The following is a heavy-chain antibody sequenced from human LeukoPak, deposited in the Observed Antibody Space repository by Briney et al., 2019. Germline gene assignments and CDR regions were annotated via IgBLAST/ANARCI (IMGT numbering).Heavy chain of an antibody. CDR3: ARDDSSGWGAYYFDY. D-gene: IGHD6-19*01. V-gene: IGHV4-39*07. CDR2: INHSGST. CDR1: GGSISGTSYY. J-gene: IGHJ4*02. Sequence: PSETLSLTCTVSGGSISGTSYYWGWVRQSPGKGLEWIGEINHSGSTNYNPSLKSRVTISVDTSKNQFSLKLSSVTAADTAVYYCARDDSSGWGAYYFDYWGQGTLVTVSS.